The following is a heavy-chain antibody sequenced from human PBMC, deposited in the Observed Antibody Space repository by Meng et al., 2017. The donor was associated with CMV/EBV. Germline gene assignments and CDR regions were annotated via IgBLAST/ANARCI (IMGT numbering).Heavy chain of an antibody. CDR1: GGTFSSYA. Sequence: SVTVSCKASGGTFSSYAISWVRQAPGQGLEWMGGIIPIFGTANYAQKFQGRVTITTDESTSTAYMELSSLRSEDTAVYDCVLDSSGWYSMWGQGTLVTVSS. D-gene: IGHD6-19*01. J-gene: IGHJ4*02. V-gene: IGHV1-69*05. CDR3: VLDSSGWYSM. CDR2: IIPIFGTA.